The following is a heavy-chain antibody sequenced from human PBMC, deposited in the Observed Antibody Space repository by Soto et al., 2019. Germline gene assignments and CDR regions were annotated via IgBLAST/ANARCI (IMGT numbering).Heavy chain of an antibody. CDR2: ISYDGSNK. V-gene: IGHV3-30*18. CDR1: GFTFSSYG. CDR3: AKDQGSSSFYLYFDL. Sequence: QVQLVESGGGVVQPGRSLRLSCAASGFTFSSYGMHWVRQAPGKGLEWVAVISYDGSNKYYADSVKGRFTISRDNSKNSLYLQMNSLRAEDTAVYYCAKDQGSSSFYLYFDLWGRGTLVTVSS. D-gene: IGHD6-6*01. J-gene: IGHJ2*01.